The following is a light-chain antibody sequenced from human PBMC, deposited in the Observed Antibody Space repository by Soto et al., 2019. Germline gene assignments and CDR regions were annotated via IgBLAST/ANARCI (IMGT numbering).Light chain of an antibody. CDR1: QSVSGW. V-gene: IGKV1-5*01. CDR2: DES. J-gene: IGKJ5*01. Sequence: TTSPSTXSAVQLAKVSLPCRASQSVSGWLAWYKKKTGEEXKXXXYDESALKRGVQSRLSGSGSGNKFTLTIARIQPADFVTYYCQQANTYQITFGQGTRLEI. CDR3: QQANTYQIT.